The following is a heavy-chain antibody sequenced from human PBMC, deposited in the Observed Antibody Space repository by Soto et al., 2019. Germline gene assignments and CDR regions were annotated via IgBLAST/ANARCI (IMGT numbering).Heavy chain of an antibody. CDR2: ISSSSSYT. V-gene: IGHV3-11*06. D-gene: IGHD3-3*01. Sequence: GGSLRLSCAASGFTFSDYYMSWIRQAPGKGLEWVSYISSSSSYTNYADSVKGRFTISRDNAKNSLYLQMNSLRAEDTAVYYCARGHYDFWSGYSRGPIDYWGQGTLVTSPQ. CDR1: GFTFSDYY. CDR3: ARGHYDFWSGYSRGPIDY. J-gene: IGHJ4*02.